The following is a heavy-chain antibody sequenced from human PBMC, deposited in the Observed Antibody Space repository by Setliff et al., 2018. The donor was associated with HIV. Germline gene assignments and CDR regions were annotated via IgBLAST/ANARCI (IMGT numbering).Heavy chain of an antibody. CDR1: GFTFGDFA. V-gene: IGHV3-49*03. D-gene: IGHD7-27*01. Sequence: PGGSLRLSCTASGFTFGDFALSWFRQAPGKGLEWVGFIRSKAYGGTTEYAASVKGRFGISRDDSKSVTYLEMSSLKTEDTAVYYCTRSNWGSTPDFDYWGQGAMVTVSS. J-gene: IGHJ4*02. CDR3: TRSNWGSTPDFDY. CDR2: IRSKAYGGTT.